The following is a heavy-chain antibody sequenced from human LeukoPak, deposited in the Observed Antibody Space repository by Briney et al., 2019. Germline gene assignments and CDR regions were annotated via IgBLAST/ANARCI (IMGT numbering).Heavy chain of an antibody. CDR3: ARQQWLEQDAFDI. V-gene: IGHV4-59*08. CDR1: GGSISPYY. Sequence: SETLSLTCTVSGGSISPYYWSWIRQPPGKGLEWIGYIHYTGSTKYNPSFKSRVTVSLDTSRNQFSLKLSSVTAADTAVYYCARQQWLEQDAFDIWGQGTMVTVS. J-gene: IGHJ3*02. D-gene: IGHD6-19*01. CDR2: IHYTGST.